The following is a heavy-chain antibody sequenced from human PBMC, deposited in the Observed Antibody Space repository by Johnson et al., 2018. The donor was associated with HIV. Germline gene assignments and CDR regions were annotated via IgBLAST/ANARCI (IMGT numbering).Heavy chain of an antibody. Sequence: QVQLVESGGGVVQPGRSLRLSCAASGFTFSSYAMHWVRQAPGKGLEWVALISYDGSNKYYADSVKGRFTISRDNSKNTLYLQMNSLRAEDTAVYYCASSSPRDAFDIWGQGSMVTVSS. CDR2: ISYDGSNK. J-gene: IGHJ3*02. CDR3: ASSSPRDAFDI. CDR1: GFTFSSYA. V-gene: IGHV3-30*14.